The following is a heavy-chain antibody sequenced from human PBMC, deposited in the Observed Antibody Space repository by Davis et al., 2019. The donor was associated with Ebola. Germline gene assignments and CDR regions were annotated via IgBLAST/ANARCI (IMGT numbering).Heavy chain of an antibody. V-gene: IGHV1-18*04. J-gene: IGHJ5*02. Sequence: AASVTVSCKASGYTFTNYYMHWVRQAPGQGLEWMGWISPYNGITNYAQRFRDRVTMTTDTSTSTAYMELRSLRSDDTAVYYCARTYSISWHNWFDPWGQGTLVTVSS. CDR1: GYTFTNYY. CDR3: ARTYSISWHNWFDP. D-gene: IGHD6-13*01. CDR2: ISPYNGIT.